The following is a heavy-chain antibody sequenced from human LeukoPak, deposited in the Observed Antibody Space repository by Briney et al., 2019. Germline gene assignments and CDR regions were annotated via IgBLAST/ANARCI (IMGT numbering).Heavy chain of an antibody. Sequence: PSETLSLTCAVYGGSFSDYYWGWIRQPPGKGLEWIWEINPSGSTTNSPSPTSRVTISVDTSKNQFSLKLSSVAAADTAVYFCVRVGYRYVINDWSRTGLGAYPTKYYYHMDVWDKGATVTVSS. CDR2: INPSGST. D-gene: IGHD5-18*01. CDR1: GGSFSDYY. CDR3: VRVGYRYVINDWSRTGLGAYPTKYYYHMDV. V-gene: IGHV4-34*01. J-gene: IGHJ6*03.